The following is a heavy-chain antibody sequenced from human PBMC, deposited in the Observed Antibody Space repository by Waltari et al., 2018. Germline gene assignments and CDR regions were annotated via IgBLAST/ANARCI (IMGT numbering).Heavy chain of an antibody. Sequence: QMQLVQSGAEVKKTGSSVKVSCKASGYTFTYRSLPWVRQAPGQALEWMGWITPFNGNTNYAQKFQDRVTITRDRSMSTAYMELSSLRSEDTAMYYCATQGGAAGWYFDYWGQGTLVTVSS. CDR3: ATQGGAAGWYFDY. D-gene: IGHD6-25*01. CDR1: GYTFTYRS. V-gene: IGHV1-45*02. CDR2: ITPFNGNT. J-gene: IGHJ4*02.